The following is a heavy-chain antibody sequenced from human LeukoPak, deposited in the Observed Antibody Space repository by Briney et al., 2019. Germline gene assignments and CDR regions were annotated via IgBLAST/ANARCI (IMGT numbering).Heavy chain of an antibody. CDR2: IYYSGST. Sequence: SETLSLTCTVSGGSISSSGYYWGWIRQPPGKGLEWIASIYYSGSTYYNPSLKSRVTISVDTSKNQLSLKLSPLTAADTAVYYCARHEYSGSYYGLSWFDPWGQGTLVTVSS. CDR3: ARHEYSGSYYGLSWFDP. CDR1: GGSISSSGYY. D-gene: IGHD1-26*01. J-gene: IGHJ5*02. V-gene: IGHV4-39*01.